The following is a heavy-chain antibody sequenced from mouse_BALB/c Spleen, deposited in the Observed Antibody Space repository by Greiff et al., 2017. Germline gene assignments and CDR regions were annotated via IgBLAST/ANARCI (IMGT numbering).Heavy chain of an antibody. CDR2: IKPYNDGT. V-gene: IGHV1-14*01. Sequence: VQLKESGPELVKPGASVKMSCKASGYTFTSYVMHWVKQKPGQGLEWIGYIKPYNDGTKYNEKFKGKATLTSDKSSSTAYMELSSLTSEDSAVYYCARGGGAYYRYDYAMDYWGQGTSVTVSS. CDR1: GYTFTSYV. J-gene: IGHJ4*01. CDR3: ARGGGAYYRYDYAMDY. D-gene: IGHD2-14*01.